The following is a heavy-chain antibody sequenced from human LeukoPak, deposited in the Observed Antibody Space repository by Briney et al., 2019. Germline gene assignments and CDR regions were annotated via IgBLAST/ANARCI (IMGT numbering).Heavy chain of an antibody. Sequence: GGSLRLSCAASGFTFSIYEMNWVRQAPGKGLEWISHINTDSSSIHYADSMKGRFTISRDNAKNSLYLQMNSLRAEDTAVYYCARDPLRRSRTYYFDYWGQGTLVTVSS. V-gene: IGHV3-48*04. CDR3: ARDPLRRSRTYYFDY. J-gene: IGHJ4*02. CDR1: GFTFSIYE. CDR2: INTDSSSI. D-gene: IGHD6-13*01.